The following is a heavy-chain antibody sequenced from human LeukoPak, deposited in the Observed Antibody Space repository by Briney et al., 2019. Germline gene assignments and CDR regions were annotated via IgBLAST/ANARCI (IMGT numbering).Heavy chain of an antibody. Sequence: PGGSLRLSCVASGFPFTTYWMSWVRQAPGKGLEWVANIKDDGSQTYSVDSVKGRFTLSRDNAKNSIYLQMNSLTTDDTAVYYCATWQFWSRYHFEYWGQGAHVTVSS. CDR3: ATWQFWSRYHFEY. CDR2: IKDDGSQT. CDR1: GFPFTTYW. V-gene: IGHV3-7*01. D-gene: IGHD3-3*02. J-gene: IGHJ4*02.